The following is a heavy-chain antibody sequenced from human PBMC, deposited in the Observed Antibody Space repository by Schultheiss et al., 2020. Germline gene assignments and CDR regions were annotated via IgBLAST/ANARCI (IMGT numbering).Heavy chain of an antibody. Sequence: GESLKISCAASGFSFNTFNMIWVRQAPGKGLEWLSSISGGSSTIHYADSVKGRFTISRDNAKNSLYLQMNSLRDEDTAVYYCARGDFWGGYPDYWGQGTLVTVAS. V-gene: IGHV3-48*02. D-gene: IGHD3-3*01. J-gene: IGHJ4*02. CDR2: ISGGSSTI. CDR3: ARGDFWGGYPDY. CDR1: GFSFNTFN.